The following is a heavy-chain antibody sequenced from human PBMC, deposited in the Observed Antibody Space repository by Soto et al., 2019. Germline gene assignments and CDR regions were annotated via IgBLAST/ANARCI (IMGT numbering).Heavy chain of an antibody. Sequence: PGGSLRLSCAASGFTFSSYAMNWVRQAPGKGPEWVSGIGSSGGSTYYADSVKGRFTISRDNSKNTLYLQMNSLRAEDTAVYYCATGVAARYYNAMYVWGQGTTVTVS. V-gene: IGHV3-23*01. CDR2: IGSSGGST. J-gene: IGHJ6*02. CDR3: ATGVAARYYNAMYV. D-gene: IGHD6-6*01. CDR1: GFTFSSYA.